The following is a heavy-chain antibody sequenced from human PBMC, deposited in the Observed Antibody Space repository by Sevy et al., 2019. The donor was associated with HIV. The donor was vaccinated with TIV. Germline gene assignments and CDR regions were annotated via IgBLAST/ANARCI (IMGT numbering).Heavy chain of an antibody. V-gene: IGHV3-30-3*01. CDR1: GFTFSSYA. Sequence: GGSLRLSCAASGFTFSSYAMHWVRQAPGKGLEWVAVISYDGSNKYYADSVKGRFTISRDNSKNTLYLQMNSLRAEDTAVYYCARDRVSAAIRGGSGMDVWGQGTTVTVSS. CDR2: ISYDGSNK. CDR3: ARDRVSAAIRGGSGMDV. D-gene: IGHD2-2*02. J-gene: IGHJ6*02.